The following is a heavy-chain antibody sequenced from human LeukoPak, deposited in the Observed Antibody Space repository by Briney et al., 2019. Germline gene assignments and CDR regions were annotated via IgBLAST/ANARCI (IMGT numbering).Heavy chain of an antibody. J-gene: IGHJ6*02. V-gene: IGHV3-7*01. CDR2: IKQDGSET. Sequence: GGSLRLSCAASEFTFSSDWMSWVRQAPGKGLEWVANIKQDGSETYYVDSVKGRFTISRDNAKNSLYLQMNSLRAEDTAVYFCTRDGMEVWGQGTTVSVSS. CDR1: EFTFSSDW. CDR3: TRDGMEV.